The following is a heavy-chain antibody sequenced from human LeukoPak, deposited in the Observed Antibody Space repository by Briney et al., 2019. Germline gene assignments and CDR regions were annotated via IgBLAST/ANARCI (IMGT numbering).Heavy chain of an antibody. CDR2: INSDGSNT. CDR3: AKEGKTRNWNYPQAKPVY. D-gene: IGHD1-7*01. CDR1: GFTFSSYW. V-gene: IGHV3-74*01. Sequence: PGGSLRLSCAASGFTFSSYWMNWVRQAPGKGLVWVSRINSDGSNTKYADSVKGRFTISRDNAKNTLYLQMNSLRAEDTAVYYCAKEGKTRNWNYPQAKPVYWGQGTLVTVSA. J-gene: IGHJ4*02.